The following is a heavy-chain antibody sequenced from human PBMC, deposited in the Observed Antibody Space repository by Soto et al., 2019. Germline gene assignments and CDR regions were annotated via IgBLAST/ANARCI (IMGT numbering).Heavy chain of an antibody. CDR1: GYTFTGYF. J-gene: IGHJ5*02. CDR3: ARGAGTILAPLP. CDR2: INPNSGAT. V-gene: IGHV1-2*02. D-gene: IGHD3-3*01. Sequence: QVQLVQSGAEVKKPGASVKVSCKASGYTFTGYFIHWVRQAPGQGLEWMGYINPNSGATKYAKKFQGMVTLTRDTSINTASMEMTMLRSDATAFYCCARGAGTILAPLPWGQGTLVTVSS.